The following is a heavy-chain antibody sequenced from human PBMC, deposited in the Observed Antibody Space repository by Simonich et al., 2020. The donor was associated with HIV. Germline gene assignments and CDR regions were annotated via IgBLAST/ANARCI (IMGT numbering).Heavy chain of an antibody. CDR3: AKDKGAYYGSGSPVY. V-gene: IGHV3-9*01. Sequence: EVQLVESGGGLVQPGRSLRLSCAASGFTLDDYAMHWVRQAPGNGLEWVSGISWNSGSIGYADSVKGRFTISRDNAKNSLYLQMNSLRAEDTALYYCAKDKGAYYGSGSPVYWGQGTLVTVSS. D-gene: IGHD3-10*01. J-gene: IGHJ4*02. CDR1: GFTLDDYA. CDR2: ISWNSGSI.